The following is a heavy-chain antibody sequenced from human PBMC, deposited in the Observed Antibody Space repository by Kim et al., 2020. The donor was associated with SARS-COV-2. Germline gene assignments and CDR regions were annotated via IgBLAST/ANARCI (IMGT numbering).Heavy chain of an antibody. CDR2: RYFSEST. CDR3: SRANHNSTPPYSNSCRWF. D-gene: IGHD6-13*01. J-gene: IGHJ5*01. Sequence: SETLSLTCTVSGGSISSCYCSWIRHRPPTGLGWIGYRYFSESTNYNPSLNSRSTITVDTSKNQYSLTLNPITAAATAAYYYSRANHNSTPPYSNSCRWF. V-gene: IGHV4-59*01. CDR1: GGSISSCY.